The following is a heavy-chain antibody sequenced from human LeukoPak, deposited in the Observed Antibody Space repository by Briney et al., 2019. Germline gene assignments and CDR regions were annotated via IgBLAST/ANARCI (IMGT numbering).Heavy chain of an antibody. Sequence: GASVKVSCKVSGYTLTELSIHWVRQAPGKGLEWMGGFDPEDGDTIYAQRFQGRVTMTEDTSTDTAYMELSSLRSEDAAVYYCATVSYYYDSSGYQGYFQHWGQGTLVTVSS. V-gene: IGHV1-24*01. CDR3: ATVSYYYDSSGYQGYFQH. J-gene: IGHJ1*01. CDR2: FDPEDGDT. D-gene: IGHD3-22*01. CDR1: GYTLTELS.